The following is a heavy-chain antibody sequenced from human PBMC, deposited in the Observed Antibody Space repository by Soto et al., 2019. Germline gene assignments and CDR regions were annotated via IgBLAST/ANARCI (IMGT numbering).Heavy chain of an antibody. D-gene: IGHD6-19*01. CDR2: IKEDGSAK. CDR1: GFSFSSYW. J-gene: IGHJ5*01. Sequence: PGGSLRLSCAASGFSFSSYWMSWVRQAPGKGLEWVANIKEDGSAKYYVDSVKGRFTISRDNAKNSLYLQINSLGVEDTAFYYCARDQGVDGNIDRFDSWGQGTLVTVSS. CDR3: ARDQGVDGNIDRFDS. V-gene: IGHV3-7*01.